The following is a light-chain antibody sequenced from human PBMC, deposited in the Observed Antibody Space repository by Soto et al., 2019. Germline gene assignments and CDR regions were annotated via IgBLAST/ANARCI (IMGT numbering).Light chain of an antibody. J-gene: IGLJ1*01. CDR3: CSSRNTITYV. Sequence: QSALTQPASVSGSPGQSITISCTGTSSDVGGYNFVSWYQQHPGKAPKVIIYDVTNRPSGVSNRFSGSKSGNTASLTISGLQAEDEADYYSCSSRNTITYVFGTGTKVTVL. CDR1: SSDVGGYNF. V-gene: IGLV2-14*03. CDR2: DVT.